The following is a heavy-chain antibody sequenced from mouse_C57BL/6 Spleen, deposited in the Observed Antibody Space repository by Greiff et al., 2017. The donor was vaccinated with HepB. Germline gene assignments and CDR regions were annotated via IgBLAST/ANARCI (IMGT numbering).Heavy chain of an antibody. D-gene: IGHD1-1*01. V-gene: IGHV14-1*01. J-gene: IGHJ2*01. Sequence: EVQLQQSGAELVRPGASVKLTCTASGFNIKDYYMHWVKQRPEQGLEWIGRIDPEDGDTEYAPKFQGKATMTADTSSNTAYLQLSSLTSEDTAVYYCTPCTVVAFDYWGQGTTLTVSS. CDR1: GFNIKDYY. CDR2: IDPEDGDT. CDR3: TPCTVVAFDY.